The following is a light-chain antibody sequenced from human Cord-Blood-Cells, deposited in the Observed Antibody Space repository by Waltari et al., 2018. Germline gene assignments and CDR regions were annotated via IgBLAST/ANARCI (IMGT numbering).Light chain of an antibody. CDR1: SSDVGSYNL. J-gene: IGLJ2*01. V-gene: IGLV2-23*01. CDR2: EGS. Sequence: QSALTQPASVSGSPGQSITISCTGTSSDVGSYNLVSLYQQHPGKAPKLMIYEGSKRPSGVSNRFSGSKYGNTASLTISGLQAEDEADYYCCSYAGSSTYVVFGGGTKLTVL. CDR3: CSYAGSSTYVV.